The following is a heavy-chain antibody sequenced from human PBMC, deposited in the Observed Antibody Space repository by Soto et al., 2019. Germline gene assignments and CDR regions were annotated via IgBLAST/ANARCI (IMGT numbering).Heavy chain of an antibody. CDR1: GFTFSSYG. Sequence: GGSLRLSCAASGFTFSSYGMHWVRQAPGKGLEWVAVIWYDGSNKYYADSVKGRFTISRDNSKNTLYLQMNSLRAEDTAVYYCARGPPVAVYGNFDYWGQGTLVTVSS. CDR2: IWYDGSNK. D-gene: IGHD6-19*01. CDR3: ARGPPVAVYGNFDY. J-gene: IGHJ4*02. V-gene: IGHV3-33*01.